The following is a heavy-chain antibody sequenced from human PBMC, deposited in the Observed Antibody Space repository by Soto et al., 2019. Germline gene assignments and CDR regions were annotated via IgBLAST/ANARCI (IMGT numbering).Heavy chain of an antibody. CDR1: XGXXXXXX. J-gene: IGHJ4*02. D-gene: IGHD5-12*01. V-gene: IGHV1-69*12. CDR2: IIPIFGTA. Sequence: QVQLVQSGAEVKKPXSXXXXXXXASXGXXXXXXXXWXRQAPGQGLEWMGGIIPIFGTANYAQKFQGRVTITADESTSTAYMELSSLRSEDTAVYYXXRVTLXMATNRFDYWGQGTLVTVSS. CDR3: XRVTLXMATNRFDY.